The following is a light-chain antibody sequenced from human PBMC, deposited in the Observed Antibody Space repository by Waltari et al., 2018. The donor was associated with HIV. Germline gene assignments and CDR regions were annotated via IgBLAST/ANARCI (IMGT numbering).Light chain of an antibody. V-gene: IGLV10-54*04. CDR3: STWDRSLGAWV. J-gene: IGLJ3*02. Sequence: QAGLTQPPSVSADLRQTATLTCTGNNKNVGHQGATWLHPHKGHPPKPLAYRNNNRPSGISERFSASRSGTTASLKVTGLQPEDEADYYCSTWDRSLGAWVFGGGTKLTVL. CDR2: RNN. CDR1: NKNVGHQG.